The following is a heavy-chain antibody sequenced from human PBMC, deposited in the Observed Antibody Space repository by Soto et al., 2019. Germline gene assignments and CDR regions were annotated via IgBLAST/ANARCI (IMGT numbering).Heavy chain of an antibody. CDR3: ARVEGYYDSSGYNWVDP. J-gene: IGHJ5*02. CDR1: CGSISSGDFY. CDR2: IYYSGST. V-gene: IGHV4-30-4*01. D-gene: IGHD3-22*01. Sequence: QVQLQESGPGLVKPSQTLSLTCTVSCGSISSGDFYCTWFRQPPGKGLEWIGYIYYSGSTHHNPSLKSRLTISRDTSKDQFSLKLSSVTAADTAVYYCARVEGYYDSSGYNWVDPWGQGTLVTVSS.